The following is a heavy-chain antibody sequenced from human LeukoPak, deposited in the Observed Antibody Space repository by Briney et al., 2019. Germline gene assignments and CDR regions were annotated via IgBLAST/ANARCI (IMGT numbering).Heavy chain of an antibody. CDR1: GFTFSSYG. J-gene: IGHJ3*02. V-gene: IGHV3-33*01. D-gene: IGHD6-13*01. CDR3: AREAAGAGGRGFDI. CDR2: IWYDGSNK. Sequence: GGSLRLSCAASGFTFSSYGMHWVRQAPGKGLEWVAVIWYDGSNKYYADSVKGRFTISRDNSKNTLYLQMNSLTAEDTAVYYCAREAAGAGGRGFDIWGQGKMVTVSS.